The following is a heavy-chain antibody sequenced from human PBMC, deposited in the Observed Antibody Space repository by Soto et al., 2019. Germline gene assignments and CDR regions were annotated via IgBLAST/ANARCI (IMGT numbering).Heavy chain of an antibody. V-gene: IGHV3-15*01. CDR3: TKTDGAYYYYYYMDV. CDR1: GFTFSNAW. Sequence: PGGSLRLSCAASGFTFSNAWMSWVRQAPGKGLEWVGRIKSKTDGGTTDYAAPVKGRFTISRDDSKNTLYLQMNSLKTEDTAVYYCTKTDGAYYYYYYMDVWGKGTTVTVSS. D-gene: IGHD3-16*01. J-gene: IGHJ6*03. CDR2: IKSKTDGGTT.